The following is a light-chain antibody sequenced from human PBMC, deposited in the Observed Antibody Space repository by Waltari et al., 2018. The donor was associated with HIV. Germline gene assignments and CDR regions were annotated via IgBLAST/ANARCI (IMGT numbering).Light chain of an antibody. CDR1: SSDVGSYNL. V-gene: IGLV2-23*02. Sequence: QSALTQPASVSGSIGQSITISCTGTSSDVGSYNLVSWYQHPPGKAPTLIIYEVYKRPSGVSNRFSGSKSGNTASLTVAGLQAEDEADYYCCSYAGSSIPFGGGTKLTVL. J-gene: IGLJ2*01. CDR3: CSYAGSSIP. CDR2: EVY.